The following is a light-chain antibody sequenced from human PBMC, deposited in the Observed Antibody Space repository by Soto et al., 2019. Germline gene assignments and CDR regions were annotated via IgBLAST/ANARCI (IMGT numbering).Light chain of an antibody. V-gene: IGLV2-23*01. CDR2: EGF. CDR1: SSDVGSGNV. Sequence: QSALTQPASVSGSPGQSITISCTGTSSDVGSGNVVSWYQHYPGKAPQLMISEGFNRPSGVSSRFSGSRSGNTASLTISGLQAEDEADYYCCSHAGGDTYVFGTGTKVTVL. CDR3: CSHAGGDTYV. J-gene: IGLJ1*01.